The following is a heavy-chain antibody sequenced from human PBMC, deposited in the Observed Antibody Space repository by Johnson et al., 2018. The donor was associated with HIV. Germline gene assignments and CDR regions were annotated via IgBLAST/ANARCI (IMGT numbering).Heavy chain of an antibody. CDR1: GFTFDDYG. CDR2: ISGSGGRT. CDR3: ARDLPSTMIVVVIQPRDAFDI. D-gene: IGHD3-22*01. Sequence: VQLVESGGGVVRPGGSLRLSCAASGFTFDDYGMRWVRQAPGKGLEWVSVISGSGGRTYYADSVKGRFTTSRDHSKNTLYLQMNSLRAEDTAVYSCARDLPSTMIVVVIQPRDAFDIWGQGTMVTVSS. J-gene: IGHJ3*02. V-gene: IGHV3-23*04.